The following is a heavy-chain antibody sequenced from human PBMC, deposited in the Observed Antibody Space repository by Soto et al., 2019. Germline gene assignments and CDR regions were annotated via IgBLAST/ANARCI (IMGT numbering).Heavy chain of an antibody. CDR3: ARKAAMASFDY. CDR2: INHSGST. CDR1: GGSFSGYY. J-gene: IGHJ4*02. D-gene: IGHD5-18*01. V-gene: IGHV4-34*01. Sequence: QVQLQQWGAGLLKPSETLSLTCAVYGGSFSGYYWSWIRQPPGKGLEWIGEINHSGSTNYNPSLKRRVTISVDTSKNQFSLKLSSVTAADTAVYYCARKAAMASFDYWGQGTLVTVSS.